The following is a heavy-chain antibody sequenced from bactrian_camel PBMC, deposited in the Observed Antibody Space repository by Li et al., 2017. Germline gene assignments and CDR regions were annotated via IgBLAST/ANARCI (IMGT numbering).Heavy chain of an antibody. V-gene: IGHV3S54*01. D-gene: IGHD2*01. CDR3: AADTVVASLLLIRGWRSVPY. Sequence: HVQLVESGGGSVQAGGSLRLSCAASGNTYTSSCMGWFRQAPGKPREEVAAAGIAAIYTGGGKTYYHDSVKGRFTISRDNAKNTLYLQMNSLKPEDTGMYHCAADTVVASLLLIRGWRSVPYWGQGTQVTVS. J-gene: IGHJ4*01. CDR1: GNTYTSSC. CDR2: IYTGGGKT.